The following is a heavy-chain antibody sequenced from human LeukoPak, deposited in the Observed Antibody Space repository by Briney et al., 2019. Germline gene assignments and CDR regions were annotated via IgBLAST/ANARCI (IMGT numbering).Heavy chain of an antibody. V-gene: IGHV3-23*01. J-gene: IGHJ4*02. D-gene: IGHD2-8*02. CDR3: ATYRQVLLPFES. CDR2: ISGSGGST. CDR1: GFTFSSYA. Sequence: GGTLRLSCAASGFTFSSYAMNWVRQAPGKGLEWVSSISGSGGSTYYADSVRGRFTISRDNSKSTLSLQMNSLRAEDTAIYYCATYRQVLLPFESWGQGTLVTVSS.